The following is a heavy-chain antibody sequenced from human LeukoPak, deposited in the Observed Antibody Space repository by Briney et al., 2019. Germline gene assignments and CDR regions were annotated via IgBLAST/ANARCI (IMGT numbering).Heavy chain of an antibody. V-gene: IGHV3-30*03. Sequence: PGGSLRLSCAASGCTFSSYGRHWVRQAPGKGLEWVAVISYDGGTKSYADSVKRRFTTTRDNSKNTLHLQMNSLRAEDTAVYYCARGDHDSSGLFDMWGQGTMVTVSS. J-gene: IGHJ3*02. D-gene: IGHD3-22*01. CDR3: ARGDHDSSGLFDM. CDR1: GCTFSSYG. CDR2: ISYDGGTK.